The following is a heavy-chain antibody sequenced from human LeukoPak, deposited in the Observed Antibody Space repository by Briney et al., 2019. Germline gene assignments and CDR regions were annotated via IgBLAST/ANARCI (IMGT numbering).Heavy chain of an antibody. J-gene: IGHJ4*02. Sequence: SQTLSLTCTVSGGSISSGSYYWSWIRQPAGKGLEWIGRIYTSGSTNYNPSLKSRVTISVDTSKNQFSLKLSSVTAADTAVYYCARLRGYSGSYGPPGHWGQGTLVTVSS. D-gene: IGHD1-26*01. CDR2: IYTSGST. CDR3: ARLRGYSGSYGPPGH. V-gene: IGHV4-61*02. CDR1: GGSISSGSYY.